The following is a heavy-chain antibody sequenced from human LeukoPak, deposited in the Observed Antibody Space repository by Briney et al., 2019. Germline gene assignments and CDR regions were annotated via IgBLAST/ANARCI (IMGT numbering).Heavy chain of an antibody. CDR2: ISISSSTI. CDR1: GFTFSSYS. CDR3: ARGRQWGSGGYYYMDV. Sequence: GGSLRLPCAASGFTFSSYSMNWVRQAPGRGLERVSYISISSSTIYYAASVKGRFTISRDNAKNSLYLQMNSLRAEDTAVYYCARGRQWGSGGYYYMDVWGKGTTVTVSS. J-gene: IGHJ6*03. D-gene: IGHD4-23*01. V-gene: IGHV3-48*04.